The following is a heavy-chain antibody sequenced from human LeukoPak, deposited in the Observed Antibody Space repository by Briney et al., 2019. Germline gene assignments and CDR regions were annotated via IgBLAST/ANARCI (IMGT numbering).Heavy chain of an antibody. Sequence: GGSLRLSCTASGFTLCDYYMPWIRQSPGKGLEWVSNIGYSGGAIYYADSVKGRFTISRDNAKNSLYLQMNTLRAEDTAGDYRARRVRVAAVYYHYMDVWGKGTTVTVSS. CDR1: GFTLCDYY. CDR3: ARRVRVAAVYYHYMDV. J-gene: IGHJ6*03. V-gene: IGHV3-11*01. D-gene: IGHD6-19*01. CDR2: IGYSGGAI.